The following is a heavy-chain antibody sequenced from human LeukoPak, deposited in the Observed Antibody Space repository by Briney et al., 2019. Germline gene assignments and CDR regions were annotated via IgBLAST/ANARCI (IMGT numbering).Heavy chain of an antibody. Sequence: GSLRISCAASGFTFSSYAMSWVRQAPGKGLEWVSSITGSSASTYYADSVKGRFTISRDNSKNTLYLQMNSLRAEDTAVYFCMSEQQEDAFDIWGQGTMVTVSS. D-gene: IGHD6-13*01. CDR2: ITGSSAST. CDR3: MSEQQEDAFDI. J-gene: IGHJ3*02. V-gene: IGHV3-23*01. CDR1: GFTFSSYA.